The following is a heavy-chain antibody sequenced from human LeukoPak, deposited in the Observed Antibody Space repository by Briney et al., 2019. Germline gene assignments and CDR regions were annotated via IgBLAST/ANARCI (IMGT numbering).Heavy chain of an antibody. J-gene: IGHJ6*02. V-gene: IGHV4-59*08. D-gene: IGHD3-22*01. CDR1: GGSISSYY. CDR3: ARLVPRRITMIVVDYYYYGMDV. Sequence: SETLSLTCTVSGGSISSYYWSWIRQPPGKGLEWIGYIYYSGSTNYNPSLKSRVTISVDTSKNQFSLKLSSVTAADTAVYYCARLVPRRITMIVVDYYYYGMDVWGQGTTVTVSS. CDR2: IYYSGST.